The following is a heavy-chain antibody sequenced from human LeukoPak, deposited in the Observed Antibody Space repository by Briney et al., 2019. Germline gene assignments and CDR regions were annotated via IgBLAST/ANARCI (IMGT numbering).Heavy chain of an antibody. CDR1: GYTFTSYD. D-gene: IGHD2-2*01. J-gene: IGHJ6*02. CDR3: ARGRGARNCSSTSCYWAYHYYGMDV. CDR2: MNPNSGNT. V-gene: IGHV1-8*01. Sequence: GASVKVSCKASGYTFTSYDINWVRQATGQGLEWMGWMNPNSGNTGYAQKFQGRVTMTRNTSISTAYMELSSLRSEDTAVYYCARGRGARNCSSTSCYWAYHYYGMDVWGQGTTVTVSS.